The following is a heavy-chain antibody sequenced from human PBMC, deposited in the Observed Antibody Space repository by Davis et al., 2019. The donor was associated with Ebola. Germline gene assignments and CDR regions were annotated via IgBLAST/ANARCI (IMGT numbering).Heavy chain of an antibody. J-gene: IGHJ4*02. D-gene: IGHD3-10*01. V-gene: IGHV4-39*01. CDR2: IYYTGST. CDR1: GGFISSRNYY. Sequence: MPSETLSLTCTVFGGFISSRNYYWDWIRQPPGEGLEWIGSIYYTGSTYYNPSLNSRVTMSVATSKTQFSLSLSSVTAADTAVYYCARRGAYGSGSYNLWGQGTLLIVSS. CDR3: ARRGAYGSGSYNL.